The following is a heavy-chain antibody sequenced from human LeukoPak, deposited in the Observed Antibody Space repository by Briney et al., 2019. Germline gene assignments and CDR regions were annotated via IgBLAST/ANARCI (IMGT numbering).Heavy chain of an antibody. CDR1: GGSIGSYY. CDR3: AQIAAAGTGDDY. Sequence: SSETLSLTCTVSGGSIGSYYWSWIRQPAGKGLEWVGRIYTSGSTNYNPSLKSPVTMSVDTSKTQFSLKLSSVTAADTAVYYCAQIAAAGTGDDYWGQGTLVTVSS. J-gene: IGHJ4*02. D-gene: IGHD6-13*01. V-gene: IGHV4-4*07. CDR2: IYTSGST.